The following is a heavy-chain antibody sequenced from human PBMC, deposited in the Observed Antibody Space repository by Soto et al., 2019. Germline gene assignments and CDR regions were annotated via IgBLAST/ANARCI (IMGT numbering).Heavy chain of an antibody. D-gene: IGHD4-17*01. J-gene: IGHJ6*03. CDR1: GGSISSSSYY. CDR3: ARGDYAYYYYYMDV. CDR2: IYYSGST. V-gene: IGHV4-39*07. Sequence: SETLSLTCTVSGGSISSSSYYWGWIRQPPGKGLEWIASIYYSGSTYYNTSLKSRVTISVDTSKNQFSLKLSSVTAADTAVYYCARGDYAYYYYYMDVWGKGTTVTVSS.